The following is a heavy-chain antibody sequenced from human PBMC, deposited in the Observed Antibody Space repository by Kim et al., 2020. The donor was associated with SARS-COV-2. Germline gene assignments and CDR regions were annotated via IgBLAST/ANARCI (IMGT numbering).Heavy chain of an antibody. D-gene: IGHD4-17*01. CDR2: ST. V-gene: IGHV3-74*01. J-gene: IGHJ4*02. Sequence: STSYADSVKGRFTISRDNAKNTLYLQMNSLRAEDTAVYFCARAVYGNYDYWGQGTLVTVSS. CDR3: ARAVYGNYDY.